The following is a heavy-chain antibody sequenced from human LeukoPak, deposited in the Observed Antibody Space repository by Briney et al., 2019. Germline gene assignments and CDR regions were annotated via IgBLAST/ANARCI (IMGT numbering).Heavy chain of an antibody. D-gene: IGHD3-22*01. V-gene: IGHV4-61*02. Sequence: SETLSLTCTVSGGSISSGSYYWSWIRQPAGKGLEWIGRIYTSGSTNYNPTLKSRVTISVDTSKNQFSLKLSSVTAADTAVYYCARGMYYYDSSGYYIFDYWGQGTLVTVSS. CDR2: IYTSGST. J-gene: IGHJ4*02. CDR1: GGSISSGSYY. CDR3: ARGMYYYDSSGYYIFDY.